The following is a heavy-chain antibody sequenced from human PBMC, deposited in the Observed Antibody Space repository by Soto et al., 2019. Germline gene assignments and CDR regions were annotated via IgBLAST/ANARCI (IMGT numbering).Heavy chain of an antibody. CDR3: AREGVATYYFYGMDV. CDR1: GYTFTRSG. V-gene: IGHV1-18*01. CDR2: ISSYNGDT. Sequence: QVQLEQSGAEVKKPGASVKVSCKASGYTFTRSGIRWVRQAPGQGHEWMGWISSYNGDTNYAQTVQGRVTMTTDTSPSTAYMELRSLRSDATAVYYCAREGVATYYFYGMDVWGQGTPVTVSS. D-gene: IGHD5-12*01. J-gene: IGHJ6*02.